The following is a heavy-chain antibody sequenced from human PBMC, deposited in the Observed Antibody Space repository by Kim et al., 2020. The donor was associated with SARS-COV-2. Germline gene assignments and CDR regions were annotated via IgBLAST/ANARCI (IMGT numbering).Heavy chain of an antibody. CDR3: AAIVVVVAATTDYYYYGMDV. Sequence: SVKVSCKASGGTFSSYAISWVRQAPGQGLEWMGGIIPIFGTANYAQKFQGRVTITADESTSTAYMELSSLRSEDTAVYYCAAIVVVVAATTDYYYYGMDVWGQGATVTVSS. J-gene: IGHJ6*02. CDR2: IIPIFGTA. CDR1: GGTFSSYA. D-gene: IGHD2-15*01. V-gene: IGHV1-69*13.